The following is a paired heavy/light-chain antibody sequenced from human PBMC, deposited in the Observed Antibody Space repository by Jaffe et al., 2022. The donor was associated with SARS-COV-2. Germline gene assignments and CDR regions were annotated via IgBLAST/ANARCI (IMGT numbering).Heavy chain of an antibody. D-gene: IGHD3-9*01. CDR3: VRDSEEPYNTLTGYYTFWTPSIDY. J-gene: IGHJ4*02. CDR2: ISYDGANT. V-gene: IGHV3-30*04. Sequence: QVHLVESGGGVVQPGRSLRLSCAASGFTFSSNGVHWVRQAPGKGLEWVAVISYDGANTYYADAVKGRFTISRDNSKNTVYLQMNSLGAEDTAVYYCVRDSEEPYNTLTGYYTFWTPSIDYWGQGTPVTVSA. CDR1: GFTFSSNG.
Light chain of an antibody. CDR2: SDN. J-gene: IGLJ2*01. V-gene: IGLV1-44*01. Sequence: QSVLTQPPSASGTPGQRVTISCSGSDSNIGSNTVNWFQQLPGTAPKLLIYSDNQRPSGVPDRFSGSKSGTSASLAISGLQSEDETDYYCATWDDSLIALVFGGGTKLTVL. CDR3: ATWDDSLIALV. CDR1: DSNIGSNT.